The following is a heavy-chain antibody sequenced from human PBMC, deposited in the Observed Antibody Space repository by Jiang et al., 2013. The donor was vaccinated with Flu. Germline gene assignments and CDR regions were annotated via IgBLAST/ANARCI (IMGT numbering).Heavy chain of an antibody. CDR2: IYTSGST. CDR1: GGSISSGSYY. D-gene: IGHD3-10*01. J-gene: IGHJ5*02. CDR3: ARAGLYGSGSYS. Sequence: PGLVKPSQTLSLTCTVSGGSISSGSYYWSWIRQPAGKGLEWIGRIYTSGSTNYNPSLKSRVTISVDTSKNQFSLKLSSVTAADTAVYYCARAGLYGSGSYSSGQGTLVTVSS. V-gene: IGHV4-61*02.